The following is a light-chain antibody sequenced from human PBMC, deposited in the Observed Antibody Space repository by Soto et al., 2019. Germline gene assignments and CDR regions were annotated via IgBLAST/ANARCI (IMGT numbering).Light chain of an antibody. CDR3: CSYVDTSAFVR. CDR1: GSAVGTYNL. J-gene: IGLJ3*02. V-gene: IGLV2-23*03. CDR2: EGN. Sequence: QSALTQPASISGSPGQSITISCTGTGSAVGTYNLVSWYQQHPGKAPNLIIYEGNKRPSGVSRRFSGSKFANTASLTISGLQAEDEAEYYCCSYVDTSAFVRFGGGTKLTVL.